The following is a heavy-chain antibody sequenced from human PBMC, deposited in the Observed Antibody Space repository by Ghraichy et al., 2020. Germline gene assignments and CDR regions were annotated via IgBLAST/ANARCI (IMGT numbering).Heavy chain of an antibody. J-gene: IGHJ5*02. CDR1: GYTFSAYY. D-gene: IGHD6-6*01. CDR2: VNPNSGGT. V-gene: IGHV1-2*02. CDR3: ARGRRASSSPDA. Sequence: ASVKFSCKTSGYTFSAYYLHWIRQAPGQRPEWMGGVNPNSGGTMYAQQFQGRVTMTSDSSINTAYLEFIGLRSDDTAFYFCARGRRASSSPDAWGQGTLVTVSS.